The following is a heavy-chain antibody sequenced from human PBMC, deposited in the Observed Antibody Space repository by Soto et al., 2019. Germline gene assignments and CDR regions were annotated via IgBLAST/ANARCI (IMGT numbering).Heavy chain of an antibody. CDR2: IYWNDDK. D-gene: IGHD3-3*02. V-gene: IGHV2-5*01. Sequence: FGPTLVNPTQNLTLTCTFSGFSLSTSGVGVGLIRQPPGKALEWLALIYWNDDKRYSPSLKSRLTITKDTSKNQVVLTMTNMDPVDTAVYYCAREQGAFTRIRGDVDYWGRGTLVTVYS. CDR1: GFSLSTSGVG. CDR3: AREQGAFTRIRGDVDY. J-gene: IGHJ4*02.